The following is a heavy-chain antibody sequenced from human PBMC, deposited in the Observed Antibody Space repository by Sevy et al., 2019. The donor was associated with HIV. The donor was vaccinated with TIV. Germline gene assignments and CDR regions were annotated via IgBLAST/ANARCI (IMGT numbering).Heavy chain of an antibody. Sequence: GGSLRLSCAASGFTFSSYAMHWVRQAPGKGLEWVAVISYDGSNKYYADSVKGRFTISRDNAKNTLYLQMNSLRAEDTAMYYCVRVYHTTIVRGGLNWLAPGGQGTLVTVSS. J-gene: IGHJ5*02. D-gene: IGHD3-10*01. CDR2: ISYDGSNK. CDR1: GFTFSSYA. CDR3: VRVYHTTIVRGGLNWLAP. V-gene: IGHV3-30-3*01.